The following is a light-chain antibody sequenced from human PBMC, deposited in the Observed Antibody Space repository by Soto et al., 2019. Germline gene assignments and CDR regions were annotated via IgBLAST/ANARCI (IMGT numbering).Light chain of an antibody. CDR1: QSISSW. J-gene: IGKJ1*01. Sequence: IQMTQSPSTLSAVVGDRVSITCRASQSISSWLAWYQQKPGKAPKVLIYDASSWAGGVPSRFTGSGSGTEFTLTINSLQPDDFATYYCQQYSVYWTFGQGTKVDIK. CDR3: QQYSVYWT. CDR2: DAS. V-gene: IGKV1-5*01.